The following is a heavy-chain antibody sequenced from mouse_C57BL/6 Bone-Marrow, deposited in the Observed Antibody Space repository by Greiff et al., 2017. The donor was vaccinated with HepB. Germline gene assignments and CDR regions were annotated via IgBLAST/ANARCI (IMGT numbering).Heavy chain of an antibody. J-gene: IGHJ4*01. Sequence: QVQLQQPGAELVKPGASVKMSCKASGYTFTSYWITWVKQSPGQGLEWIGVIYPDSGSTNYNEKFKSKATLTVDTSSSTANMQLSSLTFEDYAVSFCARSGGFTTVMAYCYQGTAVTLSS. CDR3: ARSGGFTTVMAY. D-gene: IGHD3-2*02. CDR1: GYTFTSYW. CDR2: IYPDSGST. V-gene: IGHV1-55*01.